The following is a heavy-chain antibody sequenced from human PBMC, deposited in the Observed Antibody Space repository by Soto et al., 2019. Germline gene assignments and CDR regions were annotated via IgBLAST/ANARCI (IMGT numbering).Heavy chain of an antibody. CDR1: GFIFDDYG. V-gene: IGHV3-20*04. D-gene: IGHD1-26*01. J-gene: IGHJ4*02. CDR3: VRGSSLNFDY. Sequence: EVQLVESGGCVLRPGGSLRLSCAASGFIFDDYGMSWARQAPGKGLEWVSGVNWNGGSTGYADSVKGRFTISRDNAKNFLFLQMNSLRVEDTACYYCVRGSSLNFDYWGQGTVVTVSS. CDR2: VNWNGGST.